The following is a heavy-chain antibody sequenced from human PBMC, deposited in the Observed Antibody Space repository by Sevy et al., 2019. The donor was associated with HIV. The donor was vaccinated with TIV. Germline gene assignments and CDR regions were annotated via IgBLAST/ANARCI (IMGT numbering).Heavy chain of an antibody. CDR2: VYYTGGT. CDR1: GGSINSDH. V-gene: IGHV4-59*08. Sequence: SETLSLTCTVSGGSINSDHWNWIRQPPGKGLEWIGYVYYTGGTNYNPSLKNRVTISVDRTKNQFSLNLTSVTAADTAVHYCARRNDFDIWGQGTMVTVSS. J-gene: IGHJ3*02. CDR3: ARRNDFDI.